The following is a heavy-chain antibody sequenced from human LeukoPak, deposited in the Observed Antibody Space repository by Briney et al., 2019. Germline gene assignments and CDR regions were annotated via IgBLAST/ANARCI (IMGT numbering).Heavy chain of an antibody. D-gene: IGHD6-13*01. CDR1: GYTFTSYD. J-gene: IGHJ4*02. V-gene: IGHV1-8*03. CDR2: MNPNSGNT. CDR3: ARVRYSSSWYLDY. Sequence: ASVKVSCKASGYTFTSYDINWVRQATGQGLEWMGWMNPNSGNTGYAQKFQGRVTITRNTSISTAYMELSSLRSEDTAVYYCARVRYSSSWYLDYWGQGTLVTVSS.